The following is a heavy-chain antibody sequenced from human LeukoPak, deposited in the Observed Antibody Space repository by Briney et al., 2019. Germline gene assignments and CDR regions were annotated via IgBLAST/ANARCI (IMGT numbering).Heavy chain of an antibody. CDR2: ISSSSSAM. Sequence: PGGSLRLSCAVSGFTFRSYSRNWVRQAPGKGLEWVSYISSSSSAMYYADSVKGRFTISRDNAKNSLYLQLNSLRAEDTAVYYCAREVRDYYYGMDVWGQGTKVTVSS. CDR3: AREVRDYYYGMDV. CDR1: GFTFRSYS. V-gene: IGHV3-48*01. D-gene: IGHD4/OR15-4a*01. J-gene: IGHJ6*02.